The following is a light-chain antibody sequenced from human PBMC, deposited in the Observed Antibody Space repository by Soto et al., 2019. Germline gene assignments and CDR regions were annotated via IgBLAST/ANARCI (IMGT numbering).Light chain of an antibody. CDR1: QSVNTN. CDR3: QQHNDWPLT. Sequence: EIVMTQSPATLSVSPGETATLSCRASQSVNTNLAWYQQKAGQAPRLLIYRISTRATGIPARFSGSGSGTEFTLTINSLQSEDVAVYYCQQHNDWPLTFGGGTKVEIK. CDR2: RIS. J-gene: IGKJ4*01. V-gene: IGKV3-15*01.